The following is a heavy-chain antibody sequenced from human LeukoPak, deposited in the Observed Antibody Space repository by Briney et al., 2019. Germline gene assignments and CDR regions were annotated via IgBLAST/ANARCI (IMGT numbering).Heavy chain of an antibody. CDR3: AREGALRGWLLVGDYYYYYYMDV. Sequence: SETLSLTCTVSGGSISSYYWSWIRQPAGKGLEWIGRIYTSGSTNYNPSLKSRVTMSVDTSKNQFSLKLSSVTAADTAVYYCAREGALRGWLLVGDYYYYYYMDVWGKGTTVTVSS. J-gene: IGHJ6*03. CDR2: IYTSGST. CDR1: GGSISSYY. D-gene: IGHD3-22*01. V-gene: IGHV4-4*07.